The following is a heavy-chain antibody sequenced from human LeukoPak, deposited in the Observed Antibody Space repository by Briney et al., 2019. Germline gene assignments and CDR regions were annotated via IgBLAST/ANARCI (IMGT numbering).Heavy chain of an antibody. CDR2: ISAYNGNT. Sequence: ASVKVSCKASGYTFTSYGISWVRQAPGQGLEWMGWISAYNGNTNYAQKLQGRVTMTRNTSISTAYMELSSLRSEDTAVYYCARRPHTHSSWYYGYYYYGMDVWGQGTTVTVSS. CDR3: ARRPHTHSSWYYGYYYYGMDV. D-gene: IGHD6-13*01. J-gene: IGHJ6*02. CDR1: GYTFTSYG. V-gene: IGHV1-18*01.